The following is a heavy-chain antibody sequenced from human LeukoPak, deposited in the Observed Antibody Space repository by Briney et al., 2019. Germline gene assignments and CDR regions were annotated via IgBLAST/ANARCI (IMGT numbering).Heavy chain of an antibody. J-gene: IGHJ4*02. Sequence: AGGSLRLSCAASGFTVSSKYMSWVRQAPGEGLQWVSLVYTGGNTYYADSVKGRFTLSRDNSKNTVYLQMSSLRAEDMAIYYCARISDLLFYFDSWGQGTLVTVSS. V-gene: IGHV3-66*01. CDR2: VYTGGNT. CDR3: ARISDLLFYFDS. CDR1: GFTVSSKY.